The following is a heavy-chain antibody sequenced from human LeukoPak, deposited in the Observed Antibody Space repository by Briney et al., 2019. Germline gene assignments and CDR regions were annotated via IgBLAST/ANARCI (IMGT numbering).Heavy chain of an antibody. V-gene: IGHV3-11*04. Sequence: GGSLRLSCAASGFTFSDHYMSWIRQAPGKGLEWVSYISHTGTTIYYADSVKGRFTISRDNAKNSLYLQMNSLRAEDTAVYYCARDYGGSSPFDYWGQGTLVTVSS. CDR1: GFTFSDHY. CDR3: ARDYGGSSPFDY. J-gene: IGHJ4*02. CDR2: ISHTGTTI. D-gene: IGHD4-23*01.